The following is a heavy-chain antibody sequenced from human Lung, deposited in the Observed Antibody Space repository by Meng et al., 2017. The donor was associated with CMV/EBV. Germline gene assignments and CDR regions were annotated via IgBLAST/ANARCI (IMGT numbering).Heavy chain of an antibody. CDR3: AGPDDKGSSPHDPFDI. V-gene: IGHV4-59*01. J-gene: IGHJ3*02. D-gene: IGHD1-1*01. CDR1: GSSISSNY. Sequence: LXXTVPGSSISSNYWSWSRRPPGKGLEYIGSISSTGYLEYSPSLKGRVTISLDTSKNHFSLKLTSVTAADTAMYYCAGPDDKGSSPHDPFDIWGQGXMVTVSS. CDR2: ISSTGYL.